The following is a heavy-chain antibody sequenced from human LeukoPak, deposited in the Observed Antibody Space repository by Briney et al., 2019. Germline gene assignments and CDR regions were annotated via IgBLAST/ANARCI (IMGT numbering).Heavy chain of an antibody. Sequence: GGSLRLSCAASGFSFSNAWMSWVRQAPGKGLEWVGRIQSKVDGVTTDYAAPVKDRFTISRDDSENTLYLQMNSLKIEDTAVYFCTAALYYYASGRPDFWGQGTLVTVSS. V-gene: IGHV3-15*01. D-gene: IGHD3-10*01. J-gene: IGHJ4*02. CDR2: IQSKVDGVTT. CDR1: GFSFSNAW. CDR3: TAALYYYASGRPDF.